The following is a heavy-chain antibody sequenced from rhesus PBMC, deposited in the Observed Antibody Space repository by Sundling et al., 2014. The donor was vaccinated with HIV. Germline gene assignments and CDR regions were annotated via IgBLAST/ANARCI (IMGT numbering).Heavy chain of an antibody. CDR3: TRHPDWSSVYFDY. CDR1: GFTFSDHY. V-gene: IGHV3-110*01. D-gene: IGHD3-22*01. J-gene: IGHJ4*01. Sequence: EVQLVESGGGLVQPGGSLRLSCVASGFTFSDHYMDWVRQAPGKGLEWVSSIGTGSGTPTLYPDSLKGRFTISRDNAKNTLYLQMNSLRAEDTAVYYCTRHPDWSSVYFDYWGQGVLVTVSS. CDR2: IGTGSGTPT.